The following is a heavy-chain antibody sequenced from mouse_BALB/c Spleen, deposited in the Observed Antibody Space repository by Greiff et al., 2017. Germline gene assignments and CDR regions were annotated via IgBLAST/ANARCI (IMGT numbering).Heavy chain of an antibody. Sequence: LQQPGSELVRPGASVKLSCKASGYTFTSFWMHWVKQRHGQGLEWIGNIYPGSGSTNYDEKFKSKGTLTVDTSSSTAYMHLSSLTSEDSAVYYGTEGFYDGHWLAYWGQGTLVTVSA. CDR1: GYTFTSFW. CDR2: IYPGSGST. J-gene: IGHJ3*01. V-gene: IGHV1S22*01. D-gene: IGHD2-3*01. CDR3: TEGFYDGHWLAY.